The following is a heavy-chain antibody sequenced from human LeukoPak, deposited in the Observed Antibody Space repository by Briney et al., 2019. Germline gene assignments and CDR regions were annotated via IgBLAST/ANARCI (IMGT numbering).Heavy chain of an antibody. J-gene: IGHJ5*02. D-gene: IGHD6-13*01. CDR3: ARGAVGGIAAAGVVVWFDP. CDR1: GYTFTSYD. V-gene: IGHV1-8*01. CDR2: MNPNSGNT. Sequence: ASVKVSCKASGYTFTSYDINWVRQATGQGLEWVGWMNPNSGNTGYAQKFQGRVTMTRNTSISTAYMELSSLRSEDTAVYYCARGAVGGIAAAGVVVWFDPWGQGTLVTVSS.